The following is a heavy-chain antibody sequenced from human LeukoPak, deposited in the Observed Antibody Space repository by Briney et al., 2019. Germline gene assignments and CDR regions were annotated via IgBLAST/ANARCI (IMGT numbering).Heavy chain of an antibody. D-gene: IGHD1-26*01. CDR2: IFYSGNT. CDR3: ARPGSYGAFDI. V-gene: IGHV4-61*10. Sequence: SETLSLTCTVSGGSISSGSYYWSWIRQPAGKGLEWIGTIFYSGNTYYNPSLKSRVTISVDTSKNQFSLKLSSVTAADTAVYYCARPGSYGAFDIWGQGTMVTVSS. J-gene: IGHJ3*02. CDR1: GGSISSGSYY.